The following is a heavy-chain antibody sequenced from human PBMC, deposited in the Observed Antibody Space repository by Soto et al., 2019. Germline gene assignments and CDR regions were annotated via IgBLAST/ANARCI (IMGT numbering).Heavy chain of an antibody. Sequence: PGGSLRLSCAASGFTFSSYAMSWVRQAPGKGLEWVSAISGSGGSTYYADSVKGRFTISRDNSKNTLYLQMNSQRAEDTAVYYCAKVTTGYSSGWPSYYYYGMDVWGQGTTVTVSS. CDR1: GFTFSSYA. V-gene: IGHV3-23*01. J-gene: IGHJ6*02. CDR2: ISGSGGST. CDR3: AKVTTGYSSGWPSYYYYGMDV. D-gene: IGHD6-19*01.